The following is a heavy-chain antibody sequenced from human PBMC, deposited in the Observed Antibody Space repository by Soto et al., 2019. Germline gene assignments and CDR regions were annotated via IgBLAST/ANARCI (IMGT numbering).Heavy chain of an antibody. CDR1: GGSISNHY. J-gene: IGHJ4*02. D-gene: IGHD7-27*01. CDR2: IYYNGNT. V-gene: IGHV4-59*11. Sequence: SETLSLTCPVSGGSISNHYWSWIRQPPGKGLEWIGYIYYNGNTNYNPSLKSRVTMSVDTSKNQISLKLSSVTAADTAVYYCARANWYSEYWGQGTLVTVSS. CDR3: ARANWYSEY.